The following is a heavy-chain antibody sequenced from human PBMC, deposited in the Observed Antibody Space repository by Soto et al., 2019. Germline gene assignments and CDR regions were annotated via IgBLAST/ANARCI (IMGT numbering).Heavy chain of an antibody. CDR2: IWYDGSNK. V-gene: IGHV3-30*02. D-gene: IGHD6-19*01. J-gene: IGHJ4*02. CDR3: AKASREIAVAGMFDY. Sequence: GGSLRLSCAASGFTFSSYGMHWVRQSPGKGLEWVAVIWYDGSNKYYADSVKGRFTISRDNSKNTLYLQMNSLRAEDTAVYYCAKASREIAVAGMFDYWGQGTLVTVSS. CDR1: GFTFSSYG.